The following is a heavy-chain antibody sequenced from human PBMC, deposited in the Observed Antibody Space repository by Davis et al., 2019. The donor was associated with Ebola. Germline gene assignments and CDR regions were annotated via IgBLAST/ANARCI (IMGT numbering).Heavy chain of an antibody. Sequence: PGGSLRLSCAASGFTFSSYWMNWVRQAPGKGLEWVANIKQDGREKYYVDSVKGRFTISRDDAKNTLFLKMNSLRADDTAVYYCARDNAGSIDYWGQGTLVTVSS. J-gene: IGHJ4*02. D-gene: IGHD2-8*01. CDR3: ARDNAGSIDY. CDR2: IKQDGREK. V-gene: IGHV3-7*01. CDR1: GFTFSSYW.